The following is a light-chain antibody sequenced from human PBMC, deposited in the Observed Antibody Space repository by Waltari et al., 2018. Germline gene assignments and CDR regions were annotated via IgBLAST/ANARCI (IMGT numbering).Light chain of an antibody. CDR3: HQYDPSRMT. J-gene: IGKJ1*01. CDR2: DAS. Sequence: ESVLTQSPGTLSLSPGDRAIPSCRASQSVPSNYLAWYQQRPGQAPRLLIYDASNRATGVPDRFSGSGSGTDFTLTISRLEPEDFAVYYCHQYDPSRMTFGQGTKVEVK. V-gene: IGKV3-20*01. CDR1: QSVPSNY.